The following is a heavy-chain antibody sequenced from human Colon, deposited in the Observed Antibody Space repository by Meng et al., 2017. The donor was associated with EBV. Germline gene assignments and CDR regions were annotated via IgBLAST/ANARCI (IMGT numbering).Heavy chain of an antibody. CDR1: GFTVNSNY. V-gene: IGHV3-53*01. J-gene: IGHJ4*02. D-gene: IGHD4-17*01. CDR2: MYSNGDT. Sequence: GRLEESGGGSIQPGGSLGLSCTGSGFTVNSNYMAWVRQAPGKGLEWVAVMYSNGDTYYADSMKGRLTISRHASQNTLYLQMNSLRVEDTAVYYCAKSIYGDFSSCGYWGQGTLVTVSS. CDR3: AKSIYGDFSSCGY.